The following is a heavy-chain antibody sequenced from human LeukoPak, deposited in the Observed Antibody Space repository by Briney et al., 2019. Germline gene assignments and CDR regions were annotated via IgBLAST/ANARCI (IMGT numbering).Heavy chain of an antibody. CDR3: ARDVDCSSTSCNVFAFDI. Sequence: SETLSLTCVVSGDSISSGYYWGWIRQPPGKGLEWIGSIYQSGSTYYNPSLKSRVTISLDTSKNQFSLKLSSVTAADTAVYYCARDVDCSSTSCNVFAFDIWGQGTMVTVSS. V-gene: IGHV4-38-2*02. CDR2: IYQSGST. CDR1: GDSISSGYY. D-gene: IGHD2-2*01. J-gene: IGHJ3*02.